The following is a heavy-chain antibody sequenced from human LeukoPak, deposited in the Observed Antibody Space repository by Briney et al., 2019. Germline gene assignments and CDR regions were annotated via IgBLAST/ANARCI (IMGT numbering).Heavy chain of an antibody. J-gene: IGHJ4*02. CDR1: GYTFSNYD. V-gene: IGHV1-18*01. CDR3: ERDLGMIVVNILYFDY. Sequence: GAAAKVSCKASGYTFSNYDISWGRQPPGQGLEWLGWIIAYNGNTNCAQKLKGRVTMSTDRSTNTAYMELRSLRSDDTAVYYCERDLGMIVVNILYFDYWGQGTLVTVSS. D-gene: IGHD3-22*01. CDR2: IIAYNGNT.